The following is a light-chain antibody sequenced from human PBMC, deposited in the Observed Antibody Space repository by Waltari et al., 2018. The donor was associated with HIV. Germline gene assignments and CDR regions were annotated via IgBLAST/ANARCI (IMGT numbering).Light chain of an antibody. J-gene: IGLJ2*01. CDR3: AAWDASLHVL. V-gene: IGLV1-44*01. CDR2: RNH. Sequence: QSVLTQPPSASGTLGQAVTIYCFVSISNIGSNTVNWYQHLPGAAPKLIIFRNHQRPSGVPDRFSGSQSGTSAFLTITGLLSGDEATYYCAAWDASLHVLFGGGTQLTVV. CDR1: ISNIGSNT.